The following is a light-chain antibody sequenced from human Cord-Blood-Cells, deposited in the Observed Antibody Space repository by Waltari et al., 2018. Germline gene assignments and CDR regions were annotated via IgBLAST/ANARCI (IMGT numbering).Light chain of an antibody. CDR2: DAS. V-gene: IGKV1-5*01. CDR1: QSISSW. J-gene: IGKJ1*01. Sequence: EIQMTQSPSTPSASVGDRVTITCRASQSISSWLAWYQQKPGKAPKPLIYDASSLESGVPSRFSGSGSGTEFTLTSSSLQPDDFATYYCQQYNSYSGTFGQGTKVEI. CDR3: QQYNSYSGT.